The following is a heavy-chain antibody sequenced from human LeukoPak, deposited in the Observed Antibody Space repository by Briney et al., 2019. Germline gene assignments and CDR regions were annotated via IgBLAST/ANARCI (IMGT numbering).Heavy chain of an antibody. D-gene: IGHD3-10*01. CDR1: GYTFTDYY. CDR2: INPISGGT. V-gene: IGHV1-2*02. Sequence: ASVKVSCKASGYTFTDYYLHWVRQAPGQGLEWMGWINPISGGTNYAQKFQGSVTMTRDTSITTAYMELSRLRSDDTAVYYCARDHSYYDSGSYSNVDYWGQGTLVTVSS. J-gene: IGHJ4*02. CDR3: ARDHSYYDSGSYSNVDY.